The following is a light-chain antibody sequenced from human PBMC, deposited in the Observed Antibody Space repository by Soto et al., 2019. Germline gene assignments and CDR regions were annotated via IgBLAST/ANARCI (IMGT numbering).Light chain of an antibody. CDR2: RDD. CDR1: SSDIGDNT. CDR3: AAWDTRLNGHV. J-gene: IGLJ1*01. V-gene: IGLV1-44*01. Sequence: QSVLTQPPSASGSPGQRVTISCSGSSSDIGDNTISWYQQLPGTAPKLLISRDDQRPSGVPDRFSGSKSGISGSLAISGLQAEDEADYFCAAWDTRLNGHVFGTGTKVTVL.